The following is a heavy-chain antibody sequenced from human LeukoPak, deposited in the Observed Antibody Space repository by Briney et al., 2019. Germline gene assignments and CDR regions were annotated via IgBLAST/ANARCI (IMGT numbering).Heavy chain of an antibody. Sequence: GGSLRLSCAASGFTFSSYAMHWVRQAPGKGLEWVAVISYDGSNKYYADSVKGRFTISRDNSKNTLYLQMNSLRAEDTAVYYCTTFNGYSSNFYKYWGQGTLVTVSS. V-gene: IGHV3-30-3*01. J-gene: IGHJ4*02. CDR1: GFTFSSYA. CDR3: TTFNGYSSNFYKY. CDR2: ISYDGSNK. D-gene: IGHD6-13*01.